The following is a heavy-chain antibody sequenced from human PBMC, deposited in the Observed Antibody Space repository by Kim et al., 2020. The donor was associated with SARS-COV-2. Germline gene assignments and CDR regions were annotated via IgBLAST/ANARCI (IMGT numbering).Heavy chain of an antibody. D-gene: IGHD3-22*01. CDR2: ISGSGGSGGST. CDR3: AKGEGISMIVVGIPEYFDY. V-gene: IGHV3-23*01. Sequence: GGSLRLSCAASGFTFSSYAMSWVRQAPGKGLEWVATISGSGGSGGSTYYADSVKGRFTISRDNSKNTLYLQMNSLKAEDTAIYYCAKGEGISMIVVGIPEYFDYRGQGNLVPVPS. CDR1: GFTFSSYA. J-gene: IGHJ4*02.